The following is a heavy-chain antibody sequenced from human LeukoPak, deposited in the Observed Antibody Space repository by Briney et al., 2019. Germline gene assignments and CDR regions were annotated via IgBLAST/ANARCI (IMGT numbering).Heavy chain of an antibody. CDR2: IYYSGST. CDR1: GGSISSSSYY. V-gene: IGHV4-39*07. CDR3: ARYGRASYFDY. Sequence: SETLSLTCTVSGGSISSSSYYWGWIRQPPGKGLEWIGSIYYSGSTYYNPSLKSRVTISVDTSKNQFSLKLSSVTAADTAVYYCARYGRASYFDYWGQGTLVTVSS. D-gene: IGHD1-26*01. J-gene: IGHJ4*02.